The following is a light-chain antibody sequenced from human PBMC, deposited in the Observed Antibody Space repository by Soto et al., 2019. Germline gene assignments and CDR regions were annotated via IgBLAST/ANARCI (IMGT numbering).Light chain of an antibody. CDR1: SSNIGNNY. CDR3: AAWDDSLSGSWV. CDR2: RND. J-gene: IGLJ3*02. V-gene: IGLV1-47*01. Sequence: QSVLTQPPSASGTPGQRVTISCSGSSSNIGNNYVYWYQQVPGTAPKLLLYRNDQRPSGVPDRFSGSMPGTSASLAISGLRSEDEADYYCAAWDDSLSGSWVFGGGTKLTVL.